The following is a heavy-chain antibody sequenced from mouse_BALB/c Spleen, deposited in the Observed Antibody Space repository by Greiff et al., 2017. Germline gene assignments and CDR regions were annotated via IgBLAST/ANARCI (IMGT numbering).Heavy chain of an antibody. Sequence: VQLQQSGAELVRSGASVKLSCTASGFNIKDYYMHWVKQRPEQGLEWIGWIDPENGDTEYAPKFQGKATMTADTSSNTAYLQLSSLTSEDTAVYYCNAPELGDDYWGQGTTLTVSS. CDR1: GFNIKDYY. J-gene: IGHJ2*01. CDR2: IDPENGDT. CDR3: NAPELGDDY. V-gene: IGHV14-4*02. D-gene: IGHD4-1*01.